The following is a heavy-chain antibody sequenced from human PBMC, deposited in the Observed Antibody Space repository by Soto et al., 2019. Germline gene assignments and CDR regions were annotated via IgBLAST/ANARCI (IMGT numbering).Heavy chain of an antibody. CDR1: GFSLSTSGVG. J-gene: IGHJ4*02. CDR3: AHSRPPRLLDY. Sequence: QITLKESGPTLGKPTQTLTLTCTFCGFSLSTSGVGVGWIRQPPGKALEWLALIYWDDDKRYSPSLNSRLTITKDTSKNQVVLTMTNMDPVDTATYYCAHSRPPRLLDYWGQGTLVTVSS. D-gene: IGHD6-6*01. V-gene: IGHV2-5*02. CDR2: IYWDDDK.